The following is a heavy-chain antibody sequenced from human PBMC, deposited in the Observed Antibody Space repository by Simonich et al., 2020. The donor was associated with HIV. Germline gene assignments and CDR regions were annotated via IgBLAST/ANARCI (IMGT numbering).Heavy chain of an antibody. J-gene: IGHJ5*02. D-gene: IGHD7-27*01. Sequence: EVQLVQSGAEVKKPGAFLKISCKGSGYIFASHWLAGVRQEPGKVLEWMGYIYPGDSDTPYRPSCQGQGTISADKSISTAYLQWSSLKASDTAMYYCAKSNANWFDPWGQGTLVTVSS. CDR1: GYIFASHW. CDR2: IYPGDSDT. CDR3: AKSNANWFDP. V-gene: IGHV5-51*01.